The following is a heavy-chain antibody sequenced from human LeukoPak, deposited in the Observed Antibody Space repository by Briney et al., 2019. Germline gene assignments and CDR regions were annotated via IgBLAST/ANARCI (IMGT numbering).Heavy chain of an antibody. CDR3: AKRISAYGYHFDY. CDR2: ISGSGVGGNT. Sequence: GGSLRLACAASGFTFSNYAMSWVRQAPGKGLEWVSGISGSGVGGNTFYADSVKGRFTISRDDPKNTLYLQMNSLRAEDTAVYYCAKRISAYGYHFDYWGQGTLVTVSS. D-gene: IGHD5-12*01. CDR1: GFTFSNYA. J-gene: IGHJ4*02. V-gene: IGHV3-23*01.